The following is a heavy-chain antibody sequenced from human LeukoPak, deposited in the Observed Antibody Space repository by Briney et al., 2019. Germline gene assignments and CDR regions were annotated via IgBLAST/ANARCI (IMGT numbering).Heavy chain of an antibody. J-gene: IGHJ3*02. CDR3: ARHTGYCSGGSCYSGDAFDI. V-gene: IGHV4-39*01. Sequence: SETLYLTCTVSGGSISSSSYYWGWIRQPPGKGREGRRSVYNSGSTYYNPSLKSRVTISVDTSKNQFSLKLSSVTAADTAMYYCARHTGYCSGGSCYSGDAFDIWGQGTMVTVSS. D-gene: IGHD2-15*01. CDR1: GGSISSSSYY. CDR2: VYNSGST.